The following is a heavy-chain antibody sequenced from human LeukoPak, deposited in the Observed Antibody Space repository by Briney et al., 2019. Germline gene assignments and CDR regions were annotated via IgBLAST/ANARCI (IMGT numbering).Heavy chain of an antibody. Sequence: GASVKASCKTSEYTFTNYAINWVRQAPGQGLEWMGWINTNTGNPMYAQDFTGRFVFSLDTSVTTAYLQISSLKAEDTAVYLCARVRRPNIMIDAFDMWGQGTMVTVSS. V-gene: IGHV7-4-1*02. CDR3: ARVRRPNIMIDAFDM. CDR1: EYTFTNYA. D-gene: IGHD3-16*01. CDR2: INTNTGNP. J-gene: IGHJ3*02.